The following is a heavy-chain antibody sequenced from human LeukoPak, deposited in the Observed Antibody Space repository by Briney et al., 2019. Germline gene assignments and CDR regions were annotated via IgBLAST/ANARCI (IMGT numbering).Heavy chain of an antibody. Sequence: GGSLRLSCAASGFTFSSYVMHWVRQAPGKGLEWVAIISYDGSNEYYADSVKGRFTISRDNSKDTLYLQMNSLTAEDTAIYYCAKATGTLGNWGQGTLVTVSS. D-gene: IGHD1-1*01. CDR3: AKATGTLGN. V-gene: IGHV3-30*04. J-gene: IGHJ4*02. CDR2: ISYDGSNE. CDR1: GFTFSSYV.